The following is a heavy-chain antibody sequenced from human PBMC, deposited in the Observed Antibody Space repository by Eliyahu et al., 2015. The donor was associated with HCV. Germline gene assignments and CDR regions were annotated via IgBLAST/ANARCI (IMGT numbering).Heavy chain of an antibody. CDR2: INPNSGDT. CDR3: ARDPDFVAKIAP. Sequence: QVQLVQSGAEVKKPGASVKVSCKASGYPFTGYFMHWVRQAPGQGLEWMGRINPNSGDTDYAQKFEDRVTMTRDTSTTTVYIELNRLRSDDTAFYYCARDPDFVAKIAPWGQGTLVTVSS. D-gene: IGHD5-12*01. CDR1: GYPFTGYF. J-gene: IGHJ5*02. V-gene: IGHV1-2*06.